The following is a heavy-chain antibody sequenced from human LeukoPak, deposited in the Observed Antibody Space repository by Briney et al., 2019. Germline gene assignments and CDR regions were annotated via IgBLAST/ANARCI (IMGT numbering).Heavy chain of an antibody. CDR2: INSDGSRT. CDR3: ARARGNNYGFFDY. Sequence: GGSLRLSCAASGFTFSSYWMHWVRQAPGKGLVWVSRINSDGSRTYYADSVKGRFTISTDNAKNTLYLQMNSLRAEDTAVYYCARARGNNYGFFDYWGQGILVTVSS. V-gene: IGHV3-74*01. J-gene: IGHJ4*02. D-gene: IGHD3/OR15-3a*01. CDR1: GFTFSSYW.